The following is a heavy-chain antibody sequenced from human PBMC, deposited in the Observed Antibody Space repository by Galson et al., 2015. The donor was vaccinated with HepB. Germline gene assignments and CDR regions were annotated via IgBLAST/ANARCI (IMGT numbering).Heavy chain of an antibody. CDR1: GYTFTSYD. Sequence: QSGAEVKKPGESLKTSCKASGYTFTSYDINWVRQATGQGLEWMGWMNPNSGNTGYAQKFQGRVTMTRNTSISTAYMELSSLRSEDTAVYYCASGDDYSNYPNWFDPWGQGTLVTVSS. D-gene: IGHD4-11*01. V-gene: IGHV1-8*01. J-gene: IGHJ5*02. CDR2: MNPNSGNT. CDR3: ASGDDYSNYPNWFDP.